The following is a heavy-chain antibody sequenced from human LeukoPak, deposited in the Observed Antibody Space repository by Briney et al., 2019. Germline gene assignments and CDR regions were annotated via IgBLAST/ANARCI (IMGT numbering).Heavy chain of an antibody. J-gene: IGHJ6*03. CDR3: ARVDGSSSWYPYYYYYMDV. Sequence: ASVKVSCKASGYTLTSYGISWVRQAPGQGLEWMGWISAYNGNTNYAQKLQGRVTMTADTSTSTAYMELRSLRSDDTAVYYCARVDGSSSWYPYYYYYMDVWGKGTTVTVSS. D-gene: IGHD6-13*01. CDR1: GYTLTSYG. V-gene: IGHV1-18*01. CDR2: ISAYNGNT.